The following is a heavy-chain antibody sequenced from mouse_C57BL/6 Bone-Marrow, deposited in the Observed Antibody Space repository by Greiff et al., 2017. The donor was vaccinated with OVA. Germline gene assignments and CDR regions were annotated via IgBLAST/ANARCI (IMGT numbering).Heavy chain of an antibody. D-gene: IGHD1-1*01. V-gene: IGHV1-50*01. CDR1: GYTFTSYW. J-gene: IGHJ2*01. CDR3: ALYYYGSSCDY. CDR2: IDPSDSYT. Sequence: QVQLQQPGAELVKPGASVKLSCKASGYTFTSYWMQWVKQRPGQGLEWIGEIDPSDSYTNYNQKFKGKATLTVDTSSSTAYMQLSSLTSEDSAVYYCALYYYGSSCDYWGQGTTLTVSS.